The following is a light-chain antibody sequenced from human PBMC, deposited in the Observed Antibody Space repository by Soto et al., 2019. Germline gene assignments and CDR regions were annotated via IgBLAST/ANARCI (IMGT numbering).Light chain of an antibody. V-gene: IGLV2-14*01. CDR3: TSYSRYRVLV. Sequence: QSVLTQPASVSGSPGQSITMSCTGTSSDVGGYDYVSWYQQHPGEVPKLIIYAVTNRASGVSNRFSGSKSGNTASLTISGLQAEDEADYYCTSYSRYRVLVFGGGTKVTVL. J-gene: IGLJ3*02. CDR1: SSDVGGYDY. CDR2: AVT.